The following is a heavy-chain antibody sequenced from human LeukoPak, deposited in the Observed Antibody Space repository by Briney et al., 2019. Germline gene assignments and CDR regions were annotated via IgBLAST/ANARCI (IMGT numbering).Heavy chain of an antibody. CDR1: GGSISSYY. V-gene: IGHV4-59*01. Sequence: TSETLSLTCTVSGGSISSYYWSWIRQPPGKGLEWIGYIYYSGSTNYNPSLKSRVTISVDTSKNQFSLKLSSVTAADSAVYYCARVGGPVDYRGQGTLVTVSS. CDR3: ARVGGPVDY. CDR2: IYYSGST. J-gene: IGHJ4*02. D-gene: IGHD3-16*01.